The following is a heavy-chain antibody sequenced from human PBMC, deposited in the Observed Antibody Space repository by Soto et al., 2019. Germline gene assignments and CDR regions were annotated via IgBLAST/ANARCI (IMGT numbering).Heavy chain of an antibody. J-gene: IGHJ4*02. Sequence: PGGSLRLSCAASGFTFSNAWMSWVRQAPGKGLEWVGRIKSKTDGGTTDYAAPVKGRFTISRDDSKNTLYLQMNSLKTEDTAVYYCTTGLKADYGDSYYFDYWGQGTLVTVSS. CDR1: GFTFSNAW. CDR3: TTGLKADYGDSYYFDY. V-gene: IGHV3-15*01. CDR2: IKSKTDGGTT. D-gene: IGHD4-17*01.